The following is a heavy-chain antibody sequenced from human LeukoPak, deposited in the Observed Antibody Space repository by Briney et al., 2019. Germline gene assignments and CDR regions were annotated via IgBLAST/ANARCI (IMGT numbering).Heavy chain of an antibody. V-gene: IGHV3-21*01. Sequence: KPGGSLRLSCAASGFTFSSYAMSWVRQAPGKGLEWVSSISSSSSYIYYADSVKGRFTISRDNAKNSLYLQMNSLRAEDTAVYYCARGLGYGSGAHAGGPFDYWGQGTLVTVSS. D-gene: IGHD2-15*01. J-gene: IGHJ4*02. CDR3: ARGLGYGSGAHAGGPFDY. CDR2: ISSSSSYI. CDR1: GFTFSSYA.